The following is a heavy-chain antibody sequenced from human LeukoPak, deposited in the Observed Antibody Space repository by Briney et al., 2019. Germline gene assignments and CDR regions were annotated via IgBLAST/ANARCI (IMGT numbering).Heavy chain of an antibody. D-gene: IGHD3-3*01. CDR2: VYTSGST. V-gene: IGHV4-4*07. J-gene: IGHJ4*02. CDR1: GGSISSYY. Sequence: SETLSLTCTVSGGSISSYYWSWIRQPAGKGLEWIGRVYTSGSTNYNPSLKSRVTMSVDTSKNQFSLKLSSVTAADTAVYYCARDPGYDFWSGYHYYFDYWGQGTLVTVSS. CDR3: ARDPGYDFWSGYHYYFDY.